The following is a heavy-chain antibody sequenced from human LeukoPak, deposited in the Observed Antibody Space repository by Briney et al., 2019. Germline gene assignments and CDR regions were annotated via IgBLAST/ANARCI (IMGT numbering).Heavy chain of an antibody. V-gene: IGHV3-33*01. J-gene: IGHJ4*02. CDR3: XXXXXXXXXXAEVGDFDY. CDR1: GFTFSSYG. Sequence: PGRSLRLSCAASGFTFSSYGMHWVRQAPGKGLEWVAVIWYDGSNKYYADSVKGRFTISRDNSKNTLYLQMNSLRAEDTAVYYCXXXXXXXXXXAEVGDFDYWGQGTLVTVSS. D-gene: IGHD3-16*01. CDR2: IWYDGSNK.